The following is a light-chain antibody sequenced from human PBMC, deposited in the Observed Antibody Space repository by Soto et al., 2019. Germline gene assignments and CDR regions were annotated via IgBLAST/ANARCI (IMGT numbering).Light chain of an antibody. CDR1: SSDVGAYNY. CDR2: EVS. Sequence: QSVLTQPASVSGSPGQSVTISCTGTSSDVGAYNYVSWYQQHTGKAPQLMLYEVSYRPSGVSNRFSGSKSGNTASLSISGLQAEDEADYYCSSYTTSSTLVFGTGTKLTVL. V-gene: IGLV2-14*01. J-gene: IGLJ1*01. CDR3: SSYTTSSTLV.